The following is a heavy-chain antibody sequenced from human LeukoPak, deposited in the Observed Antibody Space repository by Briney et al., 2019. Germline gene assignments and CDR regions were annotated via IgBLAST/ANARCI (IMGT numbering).Heavy chain of an antibody. J-gene: IGHJ4*02. CDR3: ARGNNYSKYY. CDR2: INPNSGGT. CDR1: GYTFTGCY. Sequence: ASVKVSCKASGYTFTGCYMHWLRQAPGQGLEWMGRINPNSGGTNYAQKFQGRVTMTRDTSISTAYMELSRLRSDDTAVYYCARGNNYSKYYWGQGTLVTVSS. D-gene: IGHD4-11*01. V-gene: IGHV1-2*06.